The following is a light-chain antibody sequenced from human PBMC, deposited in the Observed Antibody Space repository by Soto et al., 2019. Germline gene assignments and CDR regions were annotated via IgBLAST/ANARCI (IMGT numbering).Light chain of an antibody. CDR1: QSVSSD. CDR3: QQYNDWPWT. Sequence: EEVMTQSPATLSVSPGERATLSCRASQSVSSDLAWYQQKPGQAPRLLIYGASTRATGIPARFSGSGSGTEFTLIISSLQSEDFAVYYCQQYNDWPWTFGQGTKV. V-gene: IGKV3-15*01. CDR2: GAS. J-gene: IGKJ1*01.